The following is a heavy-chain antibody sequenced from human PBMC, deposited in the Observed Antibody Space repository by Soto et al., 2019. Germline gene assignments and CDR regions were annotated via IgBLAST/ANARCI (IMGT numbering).Heavy chain of an antibody. D-gene: IGHD5-12*01. J-gene: IGHJ4*02. CDR2: IYTSGST. Sequence: PSETLSLTCTVSGGSISSYYWSWIRQPAGKGLEWIGRIYTSGSTNYNPSLKSRVTMSVDTSKNQFSLKLSSVTAADTAVYHCARDAEMATINGYFDYWGQGTLVTVS. CDR3: ARDAEMATINGYFDY. V-gene: IGHV4-4*07. CDR1: GGSISSYY.